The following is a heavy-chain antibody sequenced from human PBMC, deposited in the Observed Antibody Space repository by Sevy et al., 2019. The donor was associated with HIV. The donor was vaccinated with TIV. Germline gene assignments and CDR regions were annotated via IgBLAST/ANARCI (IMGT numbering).Heavy chain of an antibody. CDR3: ASDSGTYTYYFDY. CDR2: INHRGTT. J-gene: IGHJ4*02. V-gene: IGHV4-34*01. CDR1: SESFRRYY. D-gene: IGHD1-26*01. Sequence: SETLSLTCAVYSESFRRYYWNWIRQSPEKGLEWIGKINHRGTTNYNPSLKSRVTISVDPSRNQFSLKLNSVTAADTAVYYCASDSGTYTYYFDYWAQGTPVTVSS.